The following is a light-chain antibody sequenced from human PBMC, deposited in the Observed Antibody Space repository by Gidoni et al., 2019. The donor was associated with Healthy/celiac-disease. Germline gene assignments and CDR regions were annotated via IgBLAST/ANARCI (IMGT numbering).Light chain of an antibody. CDR3: QQCYRPPVFT. Sequence: RESGVPDRFSGSGSGTDCTLTISSLQAEDVAVYYCQQCYRPPVFTFXPXTKVDIK. V-gene: IGKV4-1*01. J-gene: IGKJ3*01.